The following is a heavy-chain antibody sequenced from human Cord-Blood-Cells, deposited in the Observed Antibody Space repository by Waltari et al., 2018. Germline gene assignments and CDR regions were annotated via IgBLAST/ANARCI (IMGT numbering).Heavy chain of an antibody. V-gene: IGHV4-39*01. CDR2: IYYSGST. D-gene: IGHD6-6*01. CDR1: GGSISSSRYY. CDR3: ARLEYSSYFDY. J-gene: IGHJ4*02. Sequence: QLQLQESGPGLVKTSETLSLTCTVSGGSISSSRYYWGWIRQPPGKGLECIGSIYYSGSTYYNPSLKSRVTISVDTSKNQFSLKLSSVTAADTAVYYCARLEYSSYFDYWGQGTLVTVSS.